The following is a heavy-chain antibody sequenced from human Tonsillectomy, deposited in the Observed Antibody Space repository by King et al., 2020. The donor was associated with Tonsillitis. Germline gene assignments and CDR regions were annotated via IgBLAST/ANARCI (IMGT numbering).Heavy chain of an antibody. D-gene: IGHD1-26*01. Sequence: VQLVESGGGLVQPGGSLRLSCAASEFTFSNYAMNWVRQAPGKGLEWVSAITGSGGSTYYADSVQGRFTISRDSSKNTLYLQMNSLRAEDTAVYHCAQRGGIGELDAFDIWGQGTMVTVSS. CDR2: ITGSGGST. J-gene: IGHJ3*02. CDR3: AQRGGIGELDAFDI. V-gene: IGHV3-23*04. CDR1: EFTFSNYA.